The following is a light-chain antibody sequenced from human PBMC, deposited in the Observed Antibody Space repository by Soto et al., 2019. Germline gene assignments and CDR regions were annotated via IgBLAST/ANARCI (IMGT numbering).Light chain of an antibody. CDR2: GAS. CDR3: QQYGSSPGT. Sequence: EIVLTQSPGTLSLSPGERATLSCRASQSVSSDYLAWFQQKPGQAPRLLTFGASNRDTGIPDRFSGSGSGTDFTLTISRLEPEDFAMYYCQQYGSSPGTFGQGTKVEVK. J-gene: IGKJ1*01. V-gene: IGKV3-20*01. CDR1: QSVSSDY.